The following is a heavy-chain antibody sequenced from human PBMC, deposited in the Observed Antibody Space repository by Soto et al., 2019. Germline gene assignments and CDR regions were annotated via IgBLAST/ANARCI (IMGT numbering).Heavy chain of an antibody. V-gene: IGHV3-9*01. D-gene: IGHD3-10*01. J-gene: IGHJ6*02. CDR1: GINFDDYA. Sequence: GGSLRLSCAVSGINFDDYAMHWVRQGPGKGLEWVSGVSCNGDIIGYADSVRGRFTISRDNAKRTLYLEMNSLRTEDTALYYCAKGRGFGDLLARAAIDVWGHGTPVTV. CDR2: VSCNGDII. CDR3: AKGRGFGDLLARAAIDV.